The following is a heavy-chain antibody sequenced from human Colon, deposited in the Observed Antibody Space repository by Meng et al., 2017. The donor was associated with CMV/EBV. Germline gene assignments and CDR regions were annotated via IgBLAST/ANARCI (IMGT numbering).Heavy chain of an antibody. CDR2: VYSSGST. D-gene: IGHD2-2*02. V-gene: IGHV4-39*06. CDR3: VRDGRFGGYCTSTSCYTGY. Sequence: SETLSLTCTVSGGSISSSGYHWGWIRQPPGKGLEWIGNVYSSGSTYYKPSLNSRVSISVDTSKNQFPLKLTSVTAADTAMYYCVRDGRFGGYCTSTSCYTGYWGQGTLVTVSS. CDR1: GGSISSSGYH. J-gene: IGHJ4*02.